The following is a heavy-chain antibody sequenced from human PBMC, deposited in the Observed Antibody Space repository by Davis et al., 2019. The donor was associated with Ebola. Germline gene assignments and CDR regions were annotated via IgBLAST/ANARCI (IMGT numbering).Heavy chain of an antibody. Sequence: SETLSLTCTVSGGSISSSSYYWGWIRQPPGKGLEWIGHIYHSGSTDYSPSLESRVTMSIDTSRNQFSLTLTSVTAADTAVYYCAREGYYYDSSGYHRGDFDYWGQGTLVTVSS. CDR2: IYHSGST. CDR1: GGSISSSSYY. CDR3: AREGYYYDSSGYHRGDFDY. V-gene: IGHV4-61*01. D-gene: IGHD3-22*01. J-gene: IGHJ4*02.